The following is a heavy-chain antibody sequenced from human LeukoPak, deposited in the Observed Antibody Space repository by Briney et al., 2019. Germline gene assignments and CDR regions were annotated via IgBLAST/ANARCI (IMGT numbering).Heavy chain of an antibody. J-gene: IGHJ4*02. Sequence: GGSLRLSCTASGFTFGDYSMSWVRQAPGKGLEYIGFIRTKDFGGTTEYAASVKGRFTISRDDSKSIAYLQIHSLKYEDTAVYYCSRDGLDYYGSGSYRGFDYWGQGTLVTVSS. V-gene: IGHV3-49*04. CDR3: SRDGLDYYGSGSYRGFDY. CDR2: IRTKDFGGTT. CDR1: GFTFGDYS. D-gene: IGHD3-10*01.